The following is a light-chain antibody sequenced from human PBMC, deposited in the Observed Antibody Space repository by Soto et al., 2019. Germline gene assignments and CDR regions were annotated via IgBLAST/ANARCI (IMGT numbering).Light chain of an antibody. Sequence: QSALTQPRSVSGSPGQSVTISCTGTSSDVGGYNYVSWYQQHPGKAPKLMIYDVSKRPSGVPDRFSGSKSGNTASLTISGLQAEDEADYYCCSYAGSYNVVFGGGTQLT. CDR3: CSYAGSYNVV. CDR2: DVS. CDR1: SSDVGGYNY. J-gene: IGLJ2*01. V-gene: IGLV2-11*01.